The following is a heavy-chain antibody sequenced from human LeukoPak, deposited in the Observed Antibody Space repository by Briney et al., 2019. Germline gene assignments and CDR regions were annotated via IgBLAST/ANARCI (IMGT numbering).Heavy chain of an antibody. J-gene: IGHJ4*02. CDR1: GFTFSSYA. CDR3: AKSPYGAGDIFDF. CDR2: ISDSGGST. D-gene: IGHD2-15*01. Sequence: TGGSLRLSCAASGFTFSSYAMSWVRQAPGKGLEWVSSISDSGGSTYYTDSVKGQFTISRDNSKNTLYLQMNSLRAEDTAVYYCAKSPYGAGDIFDFWGQGTLVTVSS. V-gene: IGHV3-23*01.